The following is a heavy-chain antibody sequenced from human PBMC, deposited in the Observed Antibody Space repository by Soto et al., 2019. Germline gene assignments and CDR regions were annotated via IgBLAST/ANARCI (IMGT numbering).Heavy chain of an antibody. V-gene: IGHV3-30*03. J-gene: IGHJ4*02. Sequence: QAQLVESGGGVVQPGRSLRLSYAASGFAFSSYGMHWVRQAPGTGLEWVAVISYDGSLQHYADSVKGRFTISRDNSKNTVLLQISSLRAEDTAVYYCVSDRGYGHASVPYSWGQGTLVSVSS. CDR3: VSDRGYGHASVPYS. CDR1: GFAFSSYG. D-gene: IGHD5-18*01. CDR2: ISYDGSLQ.